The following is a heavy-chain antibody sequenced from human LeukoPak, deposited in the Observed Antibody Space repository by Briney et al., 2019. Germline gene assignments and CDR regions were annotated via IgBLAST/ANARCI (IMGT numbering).Heavy chain of an antibody. J-gene: IGHJ1*01. CDR1: GDSVSRSDSY. V-gene: IGHV4-39*01. Sequence: PSETLSLTCSVSGDSVSRSDSYWDWIRQPPGKGLECIGTIYYSGRTYYSPSLKSRVTMSVDPSNNQFSLTLRPVTAADTAVYYCARRRYYDGSGYLEWGQGTLLSVSS. CDR2: IYYSGRT. CDR3: ARRRYYDGSGYLE. D-gene: IGHD3-22*01.